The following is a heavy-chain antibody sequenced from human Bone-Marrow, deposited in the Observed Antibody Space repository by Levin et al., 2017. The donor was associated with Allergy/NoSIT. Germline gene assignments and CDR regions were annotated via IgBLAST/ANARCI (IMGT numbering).Heavy chain of an antibody. V-gene: IGHV3-30-3*01. CDR3: ARGGDFWSGYYRWVFDY. Sequence: GGSLRLSCAASGFTFSSYAMHWVRQAPGKGLEWVAVISYDGSNKYYADSVKGRFTISRDNSKNTLYLQMNSLRAEDTAVYYCARGGDFWSGYYRWVFDYWGQGTLVTVSS. J-gene: IGHJ4*02. CDR1: GFTFSSYA. D-gene: IGHD3-3*01. CDR2: ISYDGSNK.